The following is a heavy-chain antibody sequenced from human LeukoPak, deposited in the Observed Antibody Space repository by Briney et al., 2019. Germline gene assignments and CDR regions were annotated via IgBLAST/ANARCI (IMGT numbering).Heavy chain of an antibody. CDR2: ISSSSSYI. J-gene: IGHJ3*02. CDR3: ARDWTFKWPLRGAFDI. V-gene: IGHV3-21*01. CDR1: GFTFSSYS. D-gene: IGHD3/OR15-3a*01. Sequence: PGGSLRLSCAASGFTFSSYSMNWVRQAPGKGLEGVSSISSSSSYIYYADSVKCRFPISRDNAKNSLYLQMNSLRAEDTAVYYCARDWTFKWPLRGAFDIWGQGTMVTVSS.